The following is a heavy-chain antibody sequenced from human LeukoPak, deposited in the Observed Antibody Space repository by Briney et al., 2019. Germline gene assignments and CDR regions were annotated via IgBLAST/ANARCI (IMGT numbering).Heavy chain of an antibody. CDR2: IYTSGST. CDR3: ARGGGEDYCSSTSCYYYYYYYMDV. CDR1: GGSISSYY. Sequence: SETLSLTCTVSGGSISSYYWSWIRQPAGKGLEWIGRIYTSGSTNYNPSLKSRVTMSVDTSKNQFSLKLSSVTAADTAVYYCARGGGEDYCSSTSCYYYYYYYMDVWGKGTTVTVSS. D-gene: IGHD2-2*01. V-gene: IGHV4-4*07. J-gene: IGHJ6*03.